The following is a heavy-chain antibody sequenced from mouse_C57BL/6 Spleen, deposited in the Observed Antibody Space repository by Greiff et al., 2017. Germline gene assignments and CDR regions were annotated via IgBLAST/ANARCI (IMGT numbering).Heavy chain of an antibody. CDR2: INPGSGGT. V-gene: IGHV1-54*01. CDR1: GYAFTNYL. D-gene: IGHD1-1*01. J-gene: IGHJ2*01. Sequence: QVQLQQSGAELVRPGTSVKVSCKASGYAFTNYLIEWVKQRPGQGLEWIGVINPGSGGTNYNEKFKGKATLTADKSSSTAYMQLSSLTSEDSAVYFCARAYYYGSSHYFDDWGQGTTLTVSS. CDR3: ARAYYYGSSHYFDD.